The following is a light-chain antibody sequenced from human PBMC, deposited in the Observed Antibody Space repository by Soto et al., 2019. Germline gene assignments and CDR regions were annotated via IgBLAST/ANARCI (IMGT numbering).Light chain of an antibody. Sequence: QSVLTQPASVSGSPGQSITISCTGTSSDVGGYNYVSWYQQHPGKAPKLIIFGVYDRPSGVSDRFSGSKSGNTASLTIFGLQLEDEAVYYCSSYTSGSTLPWVFGTGTKVTVL. CDR2: GVY. J-gene: IGLJ1*01. CDR3: SSYTSGSTLPWV. V-gene: IGLV2-14*01. CDR1: SSDVGGYNY.